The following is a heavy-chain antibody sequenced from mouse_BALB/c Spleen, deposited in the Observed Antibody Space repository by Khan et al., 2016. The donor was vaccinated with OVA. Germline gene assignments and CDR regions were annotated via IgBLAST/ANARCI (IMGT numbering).Heavy chain of an antibody. V-gene: IGHV1-77*01. CDR1: GYTFTYYV. J-gene: IGHJ2*01. CDR2: IYPGSDNA. D-gene: IGHD2-3*01. Sequence: QVQLKQSGPELVKPGASVKISCKASGYTFTYYVITWVKQRTGQGLEWIGEIYPGSDNAYYNERFKGKATLTADKSSNTTHMQLSSLTSEDSAVYFCARGDGYYVYFDYWGQGTTLTVSS. CDR3: ARGDGYYVYFDY.